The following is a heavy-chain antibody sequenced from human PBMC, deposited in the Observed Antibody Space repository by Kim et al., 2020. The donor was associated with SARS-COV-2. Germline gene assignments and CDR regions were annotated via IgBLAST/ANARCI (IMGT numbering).Heavy chain of an antibody. D-gene: IGHD3-3*01. J-gene: IGHJ4*02. V-gene: IGHV3-74*01. Sequence: DSVKGRFNVSRDHAKNTLHLQMNNRRVEDTAVYYCARDGMSGMNGKKAFDSWGQGTLVTVSS. CDR3: ARDGMSGMNGKKAFDS.